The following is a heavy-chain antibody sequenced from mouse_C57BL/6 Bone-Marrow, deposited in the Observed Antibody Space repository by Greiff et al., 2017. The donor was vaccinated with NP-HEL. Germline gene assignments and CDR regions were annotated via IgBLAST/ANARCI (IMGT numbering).Heavy chain of an antibody. CDR2: INPYNGGT. Sequence: EVQLQQSGPVLVKPGASVKMSCKASGYTFTDYYMNWVKQSHGKSLEWIGVINPYNGGTSYNQKFKGKATLTVDKSSSTAYMELNSLTSEDSAVYYCATRSLYYGSSYFAYWGQGTLVTVSA. V-gene: IGHV1-19*01. D-gene: IGHD1-1*01. CDR1: GYTFTDYY. CDR3: ATRSLYYGSSYFAY. J-gene: IGHJ3*01.